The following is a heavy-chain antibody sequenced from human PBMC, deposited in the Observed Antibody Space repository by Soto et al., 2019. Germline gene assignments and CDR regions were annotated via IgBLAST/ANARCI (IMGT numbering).Heavy chain of an antibody. CDR3: ARDVDYGDSYYFDY. D-gene: IGHD4-17*01. Sequence: QVQLVQSGAEVKKPGSSVKVSCKASGGTFSSYTISWVRQAPGQGLESMGRIIPILGIANYAQKFQGRVTITADKSTSTDYMELSSLRSEDTAVYYCARDVDYGDSYYFDYWGQGTLVTVSS. V-gene: IGHV1-69*08. CDR2: IIPILGIA. J-gene: IGHJ4*02. CDR1: GGTFSSYT.